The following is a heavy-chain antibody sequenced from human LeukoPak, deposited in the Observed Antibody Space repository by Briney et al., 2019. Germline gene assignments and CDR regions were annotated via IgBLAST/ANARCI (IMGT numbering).Heavy chain of an antibody. V-gene: IGHV3-48*03. Sequence: GGSLRLSCAASGFTFSSYEMNWVRQAPGKGLEWVSYISSSGSTIYYADSVKGRFTISRDNAKNSLYLQMNSLRAEDTAVYYCARAPHRVWXXXFXXWGXXXLVT. CDR1: GFTFSSYE. CDR2: ISSSGSTI. D-gene: IGHD3-10*01. CDR3: ARAPHRVWXXXFXX. J-gene: IGHJ1*01.